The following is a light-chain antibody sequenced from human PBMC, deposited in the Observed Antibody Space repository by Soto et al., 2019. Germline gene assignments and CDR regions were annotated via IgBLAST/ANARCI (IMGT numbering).Light chain of an antibody. Sequence: DIQMPQSPSTLSASVGDRVTITCRASQNINTDLAWYQQKPGKVPNLLIYHASSLVTGVPSRFSGSGSGTEFTLTISSLQPEDFATYYCQQLNNYPRTFGQGTKVDIK. CDR2: HAS. CDR1: QNINTD. CDR3: QQLNNYPRT. J-gene: IGKJ1*01. V-gene: IGKV1-5*01.